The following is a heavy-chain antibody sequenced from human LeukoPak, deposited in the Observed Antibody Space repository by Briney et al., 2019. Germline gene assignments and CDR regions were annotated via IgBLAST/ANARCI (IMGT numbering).Heavy chain of an antibody. CDR1: GGSIGPYY. V-gene: IGHV4-4*07. CDR3: ARHQGHVQYNTSFKFDY. J-gene: IGHJ4*02. D-gene: IGHD6-6*01. Sequence: SETLSLTCIVSGGSIGPYYWSWIRQAAGKGPEWIGRIYTSGTADYNPALKGRVFLSVDTAKNQFSLKVTSVTAADTALYYCARHQGHVQYNTSFKFDYWGQGPLVTVSS. CDR2: IYTSGTA.